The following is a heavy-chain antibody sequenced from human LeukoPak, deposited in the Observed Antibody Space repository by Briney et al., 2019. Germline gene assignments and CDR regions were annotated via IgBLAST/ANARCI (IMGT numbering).Heavy chain of an antibody. D-gene: IGHD3-10*02. J-gene: IGHJ6*04. CDR2: ISSSGSTI. Sequence: GGSLRLSCAASGFTFSSYEMNWVRQAPGKGLEWVSYISSSGSTIYYADSVKGQFTTSRDNAKNSLYLQMNSLRAEDTAVYYCAELGITMIGGVWGKGTTVTISS. V-gene: IGHV3-48*03. CDR1: GFTFSSYE. CDR3: AELGITMIGGV.